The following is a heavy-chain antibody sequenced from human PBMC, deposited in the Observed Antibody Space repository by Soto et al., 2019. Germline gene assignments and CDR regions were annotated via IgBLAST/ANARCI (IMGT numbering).Heavy chain of an antibody. V-gene: IGHV3-48*03. CDR3: ARDLTNLGRTWLGSDNYSNAMDG. J-gene: IGHJ6*02. CDR2: ISTSGNII. D-gene: IGHD3-10*01. Sequence: EVQLVQSGGGLVQPGGSLRLSCVASGFSSSRYELNWVRQAPGKGLEWVAYISTSGNIIHYADSVRGRFTISRASATNTLYLQVNRLTAADTAVYYCARDLTNLGRTWLGSDNYSNAMDGWGPGTTVTVAS. CDR1: GFSSSRYE.